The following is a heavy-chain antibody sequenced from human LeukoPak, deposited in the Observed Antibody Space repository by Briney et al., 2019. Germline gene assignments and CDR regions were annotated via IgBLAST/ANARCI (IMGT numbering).Heavy chain of an antibody. Sequence: SETLSLTCTVSGGSISSSSYYWGWIRQPPRKGLEWIGSIYYSGSTYYNPSLKSRVTISVDTSKNQFSLKLSSVTAADTAVYYCARQGGDYGGGFDYWGQGTLVTVSS. CDR3: ARQGGDYGGGFDY. D-gene: IGHD4-17*01. J-gene: IGHJ4*02. CDR1: GGSISSSSYY. V-gene: IGHV4-39*01. CDR2: IYYSGST.